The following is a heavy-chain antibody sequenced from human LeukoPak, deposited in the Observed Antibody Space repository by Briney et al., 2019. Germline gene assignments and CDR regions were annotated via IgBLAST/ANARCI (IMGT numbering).Heavy chain of an antibody. J-gene: IGHJ4*02. D-gene: IGHD3-3*01. CDR2: INHSGST. V-gene: IGHV4-34*01. Sequence: SETLSLTCGVNGGSFSGNYWNWIRQTPGKGLEWIGEINHSGSTNYNPSLKRRVTISVDTSKNQFSLKLSSVTAADTAVYYCAGIPIYDPWDYWGQGTLVTVSS. CDR1: GGSFSGNY. CDR3: AGIPIYDPWDY.